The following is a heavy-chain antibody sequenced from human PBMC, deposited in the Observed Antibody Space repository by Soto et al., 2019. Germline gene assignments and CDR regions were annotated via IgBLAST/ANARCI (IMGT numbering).Heavy chain of an antibody. CDR2: IWYDGSNK. V-gene: IGHV3-33*01. J-gene: IGHJ6*02. CDR3: AITYGSGSYEDVSYGMDV. CDR1: GFTFSSYG. Sequence: GGSLRLSCAASGFTFSSYGMHWVRQAPGKGLEWVAVIWYDGSNKYYADSVKGRFTISRDNSKNTLYLQMNSLRAEDTAVYYCAITYGSGSYEDVSYGMDVWGQGTTVTVSS. D-gene: IGHD3-10*01.